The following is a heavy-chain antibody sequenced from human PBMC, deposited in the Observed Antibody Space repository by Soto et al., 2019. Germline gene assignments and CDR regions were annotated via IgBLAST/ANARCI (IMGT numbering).Heavy chain of an antibody. J-gene: IGHJ3*02. Sequence: QVKLQESGPGLVKPAETLSLTCTVSGGSISSYYWSWIRQPPGKGLEWIGYIYYSGSTNYNPSLNSRVTISVNTYKNQFSLKLSSVTAADTAVYYCARRWGSAFDIWGQGTMVTVSS. V-gene: IGHV4-59*01. CDR3: ARRWGSAFDI. CDR2: IYYSGST. D-gene: IGHD3-16*01. CDR1: GGSISSYY.